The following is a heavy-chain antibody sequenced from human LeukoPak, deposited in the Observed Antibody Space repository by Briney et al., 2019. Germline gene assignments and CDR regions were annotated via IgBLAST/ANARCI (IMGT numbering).Heavy chain of an antibody. CDR1: GGSFSGYY. Sequence: SETLSLTCAVYGGSFSGYYWSWICQPPGKGLEWIGEINHSGSTNYNPSLKSRVTISVDTSKNQFSLKLSSVTAADTAVYYCARGRITIFGVGLYYYYGMDVWGQGTTVTVSS. D-gene: IGHD3-3*01. CDR2: INHSGST. J-gene: IGHJ6*02. V-gene: IGHV4-34*01. CDR3: ARGRITIFGVGLYYYYGMDV.